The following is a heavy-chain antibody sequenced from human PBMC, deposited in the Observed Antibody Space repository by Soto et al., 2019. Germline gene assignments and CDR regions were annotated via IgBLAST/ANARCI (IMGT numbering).Heavy chain of an antibody. V-gene: IGHV3-30*18. CDR3: AKDRGYSYGLHLDY. D-gene: IGHD5-18*01. J-gene: IGHJ4*02. Sequence: GGSLRLSCAASGFTFSSYGMHWVRQAPGKGLEWVAVISYDGSNKYYADSVKGRFTISRDNSKNTLYLQMNSLRAEDTAVYYCAKDRGYSYGLHLDYWGQGTLVTVSS. CDR1: GFTFSSYG. CDR2: ISYDGSNK.